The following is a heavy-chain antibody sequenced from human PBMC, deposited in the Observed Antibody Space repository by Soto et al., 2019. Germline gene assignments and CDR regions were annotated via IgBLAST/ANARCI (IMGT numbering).Heavy chain of an antibody. CDR2: IRSKAYGGTT. CDR3: TRGARGCDFSSSYYDASDI. D-gene: IGHD3-3*01. Sequence: GGSLRLSCTASGFTFGDYAMSWFRQAPGKALEWVGFIRSKAYGGTTEYAASVKGRFNISGDDSISIALLQMNSLKTEDTAIYYCTRGARGCDFSSSYYDASDICGQGAIFPV. V-gene: IGHV3-49*03. J-gene: IGHJ3*02. CDR1: GFTFGDYA.